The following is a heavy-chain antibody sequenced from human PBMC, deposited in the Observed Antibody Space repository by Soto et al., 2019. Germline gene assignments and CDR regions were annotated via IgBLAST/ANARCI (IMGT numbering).Heavy chain of an antibody. J-gene: IGHJ3*02. Sequence: ASVKVSCKTSGYTFTSYYMHWVRQAPGQGLEWMGIINPSGGSTSYAQKFQGRVTMTRDTSTSTVYMELSSLRSEDTAVYYCARDLLQQLHAFDIWGKATMVTVSS. CDR2: INPSGGST. D-gene: IGHD6-13*01. V-gene: IGHV1-46*03. CDR3: ARDLLQQLHAFDI. CDR1: GYTFTSYY.